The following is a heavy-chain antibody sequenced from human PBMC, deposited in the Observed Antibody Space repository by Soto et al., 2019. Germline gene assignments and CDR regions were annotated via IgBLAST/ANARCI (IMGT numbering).Heavy chain of an antibody. CDR2: IYYSGST. V-gene: IGHV4-59*08. Sequence: SETLSLTCTVSGGSISSYYWSWIRQPPGKGLEWIGYIYYSGSTNYNPSLKSRVTISVDTSKNQFSLKLSSVTAADTAVYYCARRYGDTLDYWGQGSQVTVS. J-gene: IGHJ4*02. CDR1: GGSISSYY. D-gene: IGHD4-17*01. CDR3: ARRYGDTLDY.